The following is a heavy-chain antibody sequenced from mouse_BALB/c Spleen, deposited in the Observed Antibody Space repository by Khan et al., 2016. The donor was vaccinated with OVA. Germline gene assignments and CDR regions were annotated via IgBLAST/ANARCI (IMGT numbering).Heavy chain of an antibody. V-gene: IGHV1-39*01. CDR3: TRWYGNYVRYYFDY. Sequence: EVELVESGPELEKPGASVKISCKASGYSFTGYNMNWVKQSNGKSLERIGNIDPYYGGATYNQKFKGKATLTVDKSSSTAYMQLKSLTSEDSAVYYCTRWYGNYVRYYFDYWGQGTTLTVSS. J-gene: IGHJ2*01. CDR2: IDPYYGGA. D-gene: IGHD2-10*02. CDR1: GYSFTGYN.